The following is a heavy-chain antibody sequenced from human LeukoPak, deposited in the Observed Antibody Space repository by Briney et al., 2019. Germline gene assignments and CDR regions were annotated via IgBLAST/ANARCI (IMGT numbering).Heavy chain of an antibody. Sequence: SVKVSCKASGGTFSSYAISWVRQAPGQGLERMGGIIPIFGTANYAQKFQGRVTITADESTSTAYMELSSLRSEDTAVYYCARDGLRYFDWFQSYNWFDPWGQGTLVTVSS. D-gene: IGHD3-9*01. CDR2: IIPIFGTA. J-gene: IGHJ5*02. CDR3: ARDGLRYFDWFQSYNWFDP. CDR1: GGTFSSYA. V-gene: IGHV1-69*13.